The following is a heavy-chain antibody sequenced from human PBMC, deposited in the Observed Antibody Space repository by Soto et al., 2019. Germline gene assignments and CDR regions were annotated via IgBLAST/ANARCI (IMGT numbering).Heavy chain of an antibody. D-gene: IGHD6-13*01. CDR3: ARGRRAAAAGPLYYFDY. V-gene: IGHV4-34*01. CDR1: GGSFSGYY. Sequence: SETLSLTCAVYGGSFSGYYWSWIRQPPGKGLEWIGEINHSGSTNYNPSLKSRVTISVDTSKNQFSLKLSSVTAADTAVYYCARGRRAAAAGPLYYFDYWGQGTLVTVSS. J-gene: IGHJ4*02. CDR2: INHSGST.